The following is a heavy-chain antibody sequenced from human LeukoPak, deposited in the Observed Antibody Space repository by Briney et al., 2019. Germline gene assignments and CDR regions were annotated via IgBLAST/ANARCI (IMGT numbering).Heavy chain of an antibody. CDR3: ARGRAVTTAFDI. Sequence: GGSLRLSCAASGFTFSSYSMTWVRQAPGKGLEWVSSISSSSSYIYYADSVKGRFTISRDNAKNSLYLQMNSLRAEDTAVYYCARGRAVTTAFDIWGQGTMVTVSS. CDR1: GFTFSSYS. CDR2: ISSSSSYI. V-gene: IGHV3-21*01. D-gene: IGHD4-17*01. J-gene: IGHJ3*02.